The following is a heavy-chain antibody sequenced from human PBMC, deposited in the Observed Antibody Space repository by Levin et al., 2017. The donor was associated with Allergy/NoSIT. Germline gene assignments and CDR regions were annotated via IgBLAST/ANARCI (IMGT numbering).Heavy chain of an antibody. CDR2: IYPGDSDT. CDR3: ARRLVVPAAEILNWFDP. D-gene: IGHD2-2*01. V-gene: IGHV5-51*01. J-gene: IGHJ5*02. Sequence: SGESLKISCKGSGYSFTSYWIGWVRQMPGKGLEWMGIIYPGDSDTRYSPSFQGQVTISADKSISTAYLQWSSLKASDTAMYYCARRLVVPAAEILNWFDPWGQGTLVTVSS. CDR1: GYSFTSYW.